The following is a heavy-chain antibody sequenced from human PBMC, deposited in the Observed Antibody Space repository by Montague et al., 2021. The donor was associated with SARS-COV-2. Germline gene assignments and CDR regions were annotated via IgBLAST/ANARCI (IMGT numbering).Heavy chain of an antibody. D-gene: IGHD1-26*01. CDR2: ISWNSGSI. Sequence: SLRLSCAASGFTFGDYAMHWVRQAPGKGLEWVSGISWNSGSIGYADSVKGRFTISRDNAKNSLYLQMNGLRAEDTALYYCAKDNQLGFYYMDVWGKGTTVTVSS. V-gene: IGHV3-9*01. CDR3: AKDNQLGFYYMDV. CDR1: GFTFGDYA. J-gene: IGHJ6*03.